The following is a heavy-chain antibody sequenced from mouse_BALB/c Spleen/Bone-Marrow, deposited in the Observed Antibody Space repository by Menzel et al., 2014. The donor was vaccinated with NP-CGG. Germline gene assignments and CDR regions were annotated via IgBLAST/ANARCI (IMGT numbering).Heavy chain of an antibody. J-gene: IGHJ3*01. D-gene: IGHD2-14*01. CDR3: ARSRYDVGWFAY. V-gene: IGHV5-17*02. CDR2: IISGSNTI. CDR1: GFTFSAFG. Sequence: EVMLVESGGDLVQPGGSRKLSCAAPGFTFSAFGMHWVRQAPERGLEWVAYIISGSNTIYYSDKVKGRFTISRDNPKNTLFLQMTSLRSEDTAMYYCARSRYDVGWFAYWGQGTLVTVSA.